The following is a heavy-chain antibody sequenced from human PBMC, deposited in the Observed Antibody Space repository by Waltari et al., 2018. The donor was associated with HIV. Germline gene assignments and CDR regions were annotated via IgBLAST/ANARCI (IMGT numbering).Heavy chain of an antibody. CDR2: FVHRGST. D-gene: IGHD2-2*01. CDR1: GGSISHNAYF. CDR3: ARRGPGIYASNWYFDL. V-gene: IGHV4-39*01. Sequence: QLQESGPEVVKPSETLSLTCSVSGGSISHNAYFWGWIRQPPGRGLKWIGSFVHRGSTYYNPSRSSRTSISRDTSRNQFSLSLSSVTAADTAVYYCARRGPGIYASNWYFDLWGRGSLVTVSS. J-gene: IGHJ2*01.